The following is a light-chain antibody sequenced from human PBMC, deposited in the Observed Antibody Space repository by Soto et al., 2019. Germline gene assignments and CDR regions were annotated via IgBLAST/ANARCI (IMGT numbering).Light chain of an antibody. CDR1: SRDVGGYNS. CDR2: DVS. Sequence: QSALTQPASVSGSPGLSIAISCTGTSRDVGGYNSVSWYQQQPGKVPKLMIYDVSNRPSGDSNRFSGSKSGNTASLTISGRQAEDECEYYCSSYTTGGSYVFGTGTKVTVL. J-gene: IGLJ1*01. CDR3: SSYTTGGSYV. V-gene: IGLV2-14*01.